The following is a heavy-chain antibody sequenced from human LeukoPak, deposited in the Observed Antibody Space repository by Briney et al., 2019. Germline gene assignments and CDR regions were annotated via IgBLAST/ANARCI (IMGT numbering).Heavy chain of an antibody. D-gene: IGHD4-11*01. CDR3: ATGVTTVGKYYFDY. CDR2: IIPIFGTA. CDR1: GGTFSSYA. J-gene: IGHJ4*02. V-gene: IGHV1-69*05. Sequence: SVKVSCKSSGGTFSSYAISWVRQAPGQGLEWMGGIIPIFGTANYAQKFQGRVTITTDESTSTAYMELSSLRSEDTAVYYCATGVTTVGKYYFDYWGQGTLVTVSS.